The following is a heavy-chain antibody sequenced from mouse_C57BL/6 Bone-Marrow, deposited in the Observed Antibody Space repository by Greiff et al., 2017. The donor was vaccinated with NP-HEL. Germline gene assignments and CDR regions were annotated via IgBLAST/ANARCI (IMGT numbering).Heavy chain of an antibody. CDR2: IDPENGDT. D-gene: IGHD1-1*01. CDR3: TTSGTTVVDYFDY. CDR1: GFNIKDDY. Sequence: EVQLQESGAELVRPGASVKLSCTASGFNIKDDYMHWVKQRPEQGLEWIGWIDPENGDTEYASKFQGKATITADTSSNTAYLQLSSLTSEDTAVYYCTTSGTTVVDYFDYWGQGTTLTVSS. J-gene: IGHJ2*01. V-gene: IGHV14-4*01.